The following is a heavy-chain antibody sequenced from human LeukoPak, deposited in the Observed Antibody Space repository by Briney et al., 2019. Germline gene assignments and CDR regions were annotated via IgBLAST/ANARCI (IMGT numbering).Heavy chain of an antibody. CDR3: ARESDGFYFDY. D-gene: IGHD2-21*02. V-gene: IGHV3-30-3*01. CDR1: GFTFSSYA. J-gene: IGHJ4*02. Sequence: GGSLRLSCAASGFTFSSYAMHWVRQAPGKGLEWVAVISYDGSNKYYADSVKGRFTISRDNPKNTLYLQMNSLRAEDTAVYYCARESDGFYFDYWGQGTLVTVSS. CDR2: ISYDGSNK.